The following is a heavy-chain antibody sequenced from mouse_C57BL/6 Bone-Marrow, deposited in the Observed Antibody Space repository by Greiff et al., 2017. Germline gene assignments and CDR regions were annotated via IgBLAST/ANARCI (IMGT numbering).Heavy chain of an antibody. CDR1: GYTFTSYW. CDR3: ARRNGYYAMDY. V-gene: IGHV1-76*01. CDR2: IYPGSGNT. J-gene: IGHJ4*01. Sequence: QVQLQQPGAELVKPGASVKLSCKASGYTFTSYWMHWVKQRPGQGLEWIARIYPGSGNTYYNEKFKGKATLTAEKSSSTAYMQLSSLTSEDSAVYFCARRNGYYAMDYWGQGTSVTVSS.